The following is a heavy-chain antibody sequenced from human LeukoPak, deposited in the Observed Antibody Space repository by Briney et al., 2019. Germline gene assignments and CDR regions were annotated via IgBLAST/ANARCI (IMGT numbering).Heavy chain of an antibody. CDR3: ARQYGDDARAFDY. Sequence: PSETLSLTCTVSGGSISSYYWSWTRQPAGKGLEWIGRIYISGSTNYNPSLKSRVTMSVDTSKNQFSLKLTSVTAADTAVYYCARQYGDDARAFDYWGQGTLVTVSS. D-gene: IGHD4-17*01. CDR1: GGSISSYY. CDR2: IYISGST. J-gene: IGHJ4*02. V-gene: IGHV4-4*07.